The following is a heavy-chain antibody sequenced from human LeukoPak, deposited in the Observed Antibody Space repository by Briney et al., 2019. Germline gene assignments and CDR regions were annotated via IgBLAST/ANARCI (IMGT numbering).Heavy chain of an antibody. D-gene: IGHD3-10*01. CDR3: VRGYPLGVATFDS. J-gene: IGHJ4*02. Sequence: GGSLRLSCVASGFTFSSYSMNWVRQAPGKGLEWVSYISHNSRTMHYADSVKGRLTISRDDAKNSLFLQMNSLRDEDTAVYYCVRGYPLGVATFDSWGQGTLVIVSS. CDR1: GFTFSSYS. V-gene: IGHV3-48*02. CDR2: ISHNSRTM.